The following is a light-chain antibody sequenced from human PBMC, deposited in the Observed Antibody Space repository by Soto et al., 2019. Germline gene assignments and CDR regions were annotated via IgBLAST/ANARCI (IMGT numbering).Light chain of an antibody. Sequence: EIVLTQSPGTLSLSPGERATLSCRASQSVSSKSLDWYQQKPGLAPRLLIYGASSRATGIPDRFSGSVSGTDFALTIIRLEPEDFAVYYCKLYGTSPGFNFGPGTKGDI. CDR1: QSVSSKS. CDR2: GAS. CDR3: KLYGTSPGFN. J-gene: IGKJ3*01. V-gene: IGKV3-20*01.